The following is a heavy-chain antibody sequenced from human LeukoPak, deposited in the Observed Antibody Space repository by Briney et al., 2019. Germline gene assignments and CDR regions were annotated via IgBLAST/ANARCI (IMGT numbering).Heavy chain of an antibody. D-gene: IGHD5-18*01. J-gene: IGHJ5*02. CDR2: INHSGST. CDR1: GGSFSGYY. CDR3: ARGGYSYSPRWFDP. V-gene: IGHV4-34*01. Sequence: ASETLSLTCAVYGGSFSGYYWSWIRQPPGKGLEWIGEINHSGSTNYNPSLKSRVTISVDTSKNQFSLKLSSVTAADTAVYYCARGGYSYSPRWFDPWGQGTLVTVSS.